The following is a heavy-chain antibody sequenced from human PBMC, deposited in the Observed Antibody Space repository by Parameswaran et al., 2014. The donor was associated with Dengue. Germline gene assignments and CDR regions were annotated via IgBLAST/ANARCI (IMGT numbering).Heavy chain of an antibody. Sequence: VRQAPGKGPEWVANIKEDGSETNYVDSVRGRFTISRDNTKNSLYLQMNSLRAEDTALYYCARDSYDCYSCAFDMWGQGAMVTVSS. J-gene: IGHJ3*02. CDR3: ARDSYDCYSCAFDM. CDR2: IKEDGSET. D-gene: IGHD2-21*02. V-gene: IGHV3-7*01.